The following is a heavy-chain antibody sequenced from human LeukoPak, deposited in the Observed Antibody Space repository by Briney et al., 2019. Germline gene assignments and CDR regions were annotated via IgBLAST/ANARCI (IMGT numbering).Heavy chain of an antibody. CDR3: ARDSSGWPGYNWFDP. V-gene: IGHV4-4*07. J-gene: IGHJ5*02. CDR1: GGSISSYY. CDR2: IYTSGST. D-gene: IGHD6-19*01. Sequence: SETLSLTCTVSGGSISSYYWSWIRQPPGKGLEWIGRIYTSGSTNYNPSLKSRVTMSVDTSKNQFSLKLSSVTAADTAVYYCARDSSGWPGYNWFDPWGQGTLVTVSS.